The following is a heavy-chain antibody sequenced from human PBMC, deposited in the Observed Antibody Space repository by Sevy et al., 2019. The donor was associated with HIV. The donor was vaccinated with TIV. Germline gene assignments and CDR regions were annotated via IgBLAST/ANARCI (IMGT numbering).Heavy chain of an antibody. Sequence: QSQTLSLTCTVSGGSISSSSYYWGWIRQPPGKGLEWIGSIYYSGSTYYNPSLKSRVTISVDTSKNQFSLKLSSVTAADTAVYYCARGGSSEAEAYYYYYGMDVWGQGTTVTVSS. CDR1: GGSISSSSYY. J-gene: IGHJ6*02. V-gene: IGHV4-39*01. CDR3: ARGGSSEAEAYYYYYGMDV. D-gene: IGHD1-26*01. CDR2: IYYSGST.